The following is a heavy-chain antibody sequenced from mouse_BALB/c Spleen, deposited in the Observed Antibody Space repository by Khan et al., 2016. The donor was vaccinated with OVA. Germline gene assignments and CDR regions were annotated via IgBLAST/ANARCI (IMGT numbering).Heavy chain of an antibody. CDR1: GYSITSDSA. CDR2: TNYSGSP. V-gene: IGHV3-2*02. CDR3: ARGVRLTY. J-gene: IGHJ3*01. Sequence: EVQLVESGPGLVKPSQSLSLTCTVTGYSITSDSAWNWIRQFPGNKLEWLGYTNYSGSPNYNPSLQSRISITRDTSKNQFFLQLNSVTTEDTATYFCARGVRLTYWGQGTLVTVSA. D-gene: IGHD2-14*01.